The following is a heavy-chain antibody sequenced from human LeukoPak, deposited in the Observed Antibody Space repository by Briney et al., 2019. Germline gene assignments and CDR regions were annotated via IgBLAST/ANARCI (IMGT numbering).Heavy chain of an antibody. Sequence: GGSLRLSCVASGFTFSSYAMSWVRQAPGKGLEWVSAIRESGGSTHYADSVKGRFTISRDNSKNTLYLQMNSLRAEDTAVYYCAKHVSGSLFYFDYWGQRTLVTVSS. CDR1: GFTFSSYA. CDR3: AKHVSGSLFYFDY. V-gene: IGHV3-23*01. D-gene: IGHD3-10*01. J-gene: IGHJ4*02. CDR2: IRESGGST.